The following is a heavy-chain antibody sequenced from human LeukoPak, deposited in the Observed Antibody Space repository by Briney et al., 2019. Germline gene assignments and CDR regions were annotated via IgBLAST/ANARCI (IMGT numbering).Heavy chain of an antibody. V-gene: IGHV1-69*13. J-gene: IGHJ4*02. D-gene: IGHD6-19*01. CDR1: GGTFSSYA. Sequence: ASVKVSCKASGGTFSSYAISWVRQAPGQGLEWMGGIIPIFGTANYAQKFQGRVTVTADESASTAYMELSSLRSEDTAVYYCARVSGRTGDFDYWGQGTLVTVSS. CDR3: ARVSGRTGDFDY. CDR2: IIPIFGTA.